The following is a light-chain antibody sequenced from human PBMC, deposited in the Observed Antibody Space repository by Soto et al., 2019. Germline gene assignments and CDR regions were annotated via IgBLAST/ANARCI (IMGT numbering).Light chain of an antibody. CDR1: SSDIGAYNY. CDR2: EVS. J-gene: IGLJ1*01. V-gene: IGLV2-14*01. CDR3: SSYTGSSTPYV. Sequence: QSALTQSASVSGSPGQSITISCTGTSSDIGAYNYVSWYQQHPGKAPKLMIYEVSNRPSGVSNRFYGSKSGNTASLTISGLQDEDEADYYCSSYTGSSTPYVFGTGTKVTVL.